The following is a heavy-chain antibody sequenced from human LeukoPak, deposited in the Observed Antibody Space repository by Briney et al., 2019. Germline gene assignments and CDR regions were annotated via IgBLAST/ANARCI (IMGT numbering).Heavy chain of an antibody. CDR1: GFTFRSYS. CDR3: ATVAMEDWYFDL. V-gene: IGHV3-48*02. J-gene: IGHJ2*01. D-gene: IGHD5-18*01. Sequence: GSLRLSCVASGFTFRSYSMNWVRQAPGKGLEWVSYISSSGSTIYYADAVKGRFTISRDNAKNSLYLQMSSLRDEDTAVYYCATVAMEDWYFDLWGRGTLVTVSS. CDR2: ISSSGSTI.